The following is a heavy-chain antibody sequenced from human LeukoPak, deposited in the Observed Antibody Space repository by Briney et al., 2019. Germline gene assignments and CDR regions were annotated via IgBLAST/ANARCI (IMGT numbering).Heavy chain of an antibody. D-gene: IGHD3-22*01. CDR1: GYTFTDYY. V-gene: IGHV1-2*02. CDR2: INPSSGGT. Sequence: ASVKVSCKASGYTFTDYYMHWVRQAPGQGLEWMGWINPSSGGTNYAQKFQGRVAMTRDTSISTAYMELNRLRSDDTAVYYCASGLMGYDRSGYYDDAFDIWGQGTMVTVSS. CDR3: ASGLMGYDRSGYYDDAFDI. J-gene: IGHJ3*02.